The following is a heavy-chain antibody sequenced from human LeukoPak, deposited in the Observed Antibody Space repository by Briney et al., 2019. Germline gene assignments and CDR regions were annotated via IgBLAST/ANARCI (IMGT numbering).Heavy chain of an antibody. V-gene: IGHV3-21*01. CDR2: IGSSSPYI. J-gene: IGHJ4*02. CDR1: GFTFSSYS. Sequence: GGSLRLSCAASGFTFSSYSMNWVRQAPGKGLEWVSSIGSSSPYIYYADSLKGRFIISRDNSKNSLFLQMNSLRAEDTAVYYCARDADILTAYSFDYWGQGTLVTVSS. D-gene: IGHD3-9*01. CDR3: ARDADILTAYSFDY.